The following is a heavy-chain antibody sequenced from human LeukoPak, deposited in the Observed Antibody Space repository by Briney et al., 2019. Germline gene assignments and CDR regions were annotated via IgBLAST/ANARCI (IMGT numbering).Heavy chain of an antibody. CDR2: INHSGST. Sequence: SETLSLTCAVYGGSFGGYYWSWIRQPPGRGLEWIGEINHSGSTNYNPSLKSRVTISVDTSKNQFSLKLSSVTAADTAVYYCARVRGRYFDYWGQGTLVTVSS. CDR3: ARVRGRYFDY. V-gene: IGHV4-34*01. J-gene: IGHJ4*02. CDR1: GGSFGGYY.